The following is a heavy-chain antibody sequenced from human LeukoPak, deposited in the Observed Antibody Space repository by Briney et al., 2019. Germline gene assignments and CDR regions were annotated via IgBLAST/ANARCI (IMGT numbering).Heavy chain of an antibody. CDR3: ASLTTADAFDI. CDR1: GGSISSSSYY. Sequence: SETLSLTCTVSGGSISSSSYYWGWIRQTPGKGLEWIGSIYYSGSTFYSPSLKSRVTISVDTSKNQFSLKLSSVTAADTAVFYCASLTTADAFDIWGQGTMVTVSS. D-gene: IGHD3-22*01. V-gene: IGHV4-39*07. CDR2: IYYSGST. J-gene: IGHJ3*02.